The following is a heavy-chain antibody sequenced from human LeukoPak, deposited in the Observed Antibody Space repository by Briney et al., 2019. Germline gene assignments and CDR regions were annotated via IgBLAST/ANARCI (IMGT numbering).Heavy chain of an antibody. CDR3: AKDAPVASTFDY. CDR1: GFTFSSYG. J-gene: IGHJ4*02. D-gene: IGHD6-19*01. Sequence: GGSLRLSCAASGFTFSSYGMHWARQAPGKGLEWVAFIRYDGSNKYYADSVKGRFTISRDNSKNTLYLQMNSLRAEDTAVYYCAKDAPVASTFDYWGQGTLVTVSS. V-gene: IGHV3-30*02. CDR2: IRYDGSNK.